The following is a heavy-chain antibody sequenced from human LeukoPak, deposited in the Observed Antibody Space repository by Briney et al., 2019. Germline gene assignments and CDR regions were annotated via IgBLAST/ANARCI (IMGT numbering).Heavy chain of an antibody. D-gene: IGHD2-21*02. V-gene: IGHV3-23*01. CDR1: GFTFSSYA. J-gene: IGHJ6*02. CDR2: ISGGGGST. CDR3: AESQEREHIVVVTAIQFGMDV. Sequence: GGSLRLSCAASGFTFSSYAMSWVRQAPGKGLEWVSAISGGGGSTYYADSVKGRFTISRDNSKNTLYLQMNSLRAEDTAVYYCAESQEREHIVVVTAIQFGMDVWGQGTTVTVSS.